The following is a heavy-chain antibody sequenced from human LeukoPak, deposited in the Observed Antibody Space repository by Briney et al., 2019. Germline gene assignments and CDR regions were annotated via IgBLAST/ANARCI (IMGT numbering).Heavy chain of an antibody. CDR2: ISAYNGNT. J-gene: IGHJ4*02. Sequence: ASVKVSCKASGYTFTSYGISWVRQAPGQGLEWMGWISAYNGNTNYAQKLQGRVTMTTDTSTSTAYMELRSLRSDDTAVYYCAREGRDFWSGYYLALDYWGQGTLVTVSS. CDR1: GYTFTSYG. D-gene: IGHD3-3*01. V-gene: IGHV1-18*01. CDR3: AREGRDFWSGYYLALDY.